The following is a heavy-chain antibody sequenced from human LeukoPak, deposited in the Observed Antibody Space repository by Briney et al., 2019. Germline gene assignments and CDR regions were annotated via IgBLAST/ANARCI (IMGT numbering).Heavy chain of an antibody. CDR1: GFTFSTYL. V-gene: IGHV3-7*02. CDR3: ARAEARVEKYFQH. CDR2: IKQDGSEK. D-gene: IGHD3-3*01. J-gene: IGHJ1*01. Sequence: GGSLRLSCAASGFTFSTYLMSWVRQGPGKGLEWVANIKQDGSEKYYGDSVKGRFTISRDNAKNSLYLQMNSLRDEDTALYYCARAEARVEKYFQHWGQGTLVTVSS.